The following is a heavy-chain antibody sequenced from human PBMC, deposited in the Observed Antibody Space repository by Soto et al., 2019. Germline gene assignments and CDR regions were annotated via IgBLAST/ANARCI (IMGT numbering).Heavy chain of an antibody. CDR2: IIPVFGTT. CDR1: GGLFSSFA. V-gene: IGHV1-69*13. Sequence: SVKVSCKDSGGLFSSFAISWVRQAPGQGLEWLGGIIPVFGTTNYAEKLQDRVTITADESTNTAYMELTSLTSADTAMYYCARGGGPYVWFNEFWGQGTLVTVSS. CDR3: ARGGGPYVWFNEF. J-gene: IGHJ4*02. D-gene: IGHD3-16*01.